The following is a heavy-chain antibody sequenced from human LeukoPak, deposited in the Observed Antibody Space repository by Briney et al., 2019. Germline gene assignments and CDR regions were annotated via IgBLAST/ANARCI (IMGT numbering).Heavy chain of an antibody. CDR2: IYYSGST. J-gene: IGHJ6*02. V-gene: IGHV4-39*07. Sequence: SETLSLTCTVSGGSISSSSYYWGWIRQPPGKGLEWIGSIYYSGSTYYNPSLKSRVTISVDTSKNQFSLKLSSVTAADTAVYYCARDGAMVRGVQSSYYYYGMDVWGQGTTVTVSS. CDR1: GGSISSSSYY. D-gene: IGHD3-10*01. CDR3: ARDGAMVRGVQSSYYYYGMDV.